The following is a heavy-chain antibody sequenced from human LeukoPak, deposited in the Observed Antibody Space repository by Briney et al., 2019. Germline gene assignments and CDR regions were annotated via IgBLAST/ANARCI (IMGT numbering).Heavy chain of an antibody. J-gene: IGHJ5*02. CDR2: IRYDGSNK. Sequence: PGGSLRLSCAASGFTFSSYGMHWVRQAPGKGLEWVAFIRYDGSNKYYADSVKGRFTISRDNSKNTLYLQMNSLRAEDTAVYYCARDRDCSGGSCVWNPWGQGTLVTVSS. D-gene: IGHD2-15*01. CDR3: ARDRDCSGGSCVWNP. V-gene: IGHV3-30*02. CDR1: GFTFSSYG.